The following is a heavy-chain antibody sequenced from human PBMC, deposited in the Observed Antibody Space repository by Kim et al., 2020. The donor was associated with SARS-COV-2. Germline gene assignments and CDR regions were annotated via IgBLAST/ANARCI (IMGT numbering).Heavy chain of an antibody. CDR3: RRGLGR. CDR1: GDSLSSDY. CDR2: IYTSGRT. V-gene: IGHV4-4*07. D-gene: IGHD3-22*01. Sequence: SETLSLTCTVSGDSLSSDYWSWNRQPAGKGLEWIGRIYTSGRTNYNPSLQSRVTMSVDMSKNQFSLKLSSVTAADTAGYYCRRGLGRWGQGTLDTVFS. J-gene: IGHJ4*02.